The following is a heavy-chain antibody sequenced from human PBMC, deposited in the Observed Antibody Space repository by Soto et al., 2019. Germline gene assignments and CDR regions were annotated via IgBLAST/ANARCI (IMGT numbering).Heavy chain of an antibody. J-gene: IGHJ4*02. V-gene: IGHV3-23*01. CDR2: ITSSGDKT. CDR3: ARDCASTSCSVWRD. CDR1: GFSLNNFA. Sequence: EVQLLESGGDLVQPGGSLRLSCAASGFSLNNFAMAWVRQAPGKGLEWVSNITSSGDKTSYADSVKGRFIISRDNSKNMLYLQMNSLRVEDTALYYCARDCASTSCSVWRDWGQGTLVTVSS. D-gene: IGHD2-2*01.